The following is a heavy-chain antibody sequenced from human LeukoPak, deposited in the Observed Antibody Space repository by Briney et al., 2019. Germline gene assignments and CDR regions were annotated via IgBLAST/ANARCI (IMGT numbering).Heavy chain of an antibody. CDR1: GFTISSYN. D-gene: IGHD1-20*01. V-gene: IGHV3-33*01. J-gene: IGHJ6*03. CDR2: IWYDGSNK. Sequence: GGSLRLSCAASGFTISSYNMFWVRQAPGKGLEWVAVIWYDGSNKYYAESAKGRFIISRDTSKNTLYLEMNSLRAEDTAVYYCAIAPNWNRYCMDVWGKGTTVIVSS. CDR3: AIAPNWNRYCMDV.